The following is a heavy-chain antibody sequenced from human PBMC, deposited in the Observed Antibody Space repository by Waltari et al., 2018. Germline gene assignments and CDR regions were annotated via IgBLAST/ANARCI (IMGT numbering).Heavy chain of an antibody. CDR3: ARGVVVVAALYWYFDL. V-gene: IGHV4-39*07. CDR1: GGSISSSSYY. Sequence: QLQLQESGPGLVKPSETLSLTCTVSGGSISSSSYYWGWISQPPGKGLEWIGSIYYSGSTYYNPSLKSRVTISVDTSKNQFSLKLSSVTAADTAVYYCARGVVVVAALYWYFDLWGRGTLVTVSS. D-gene: IGHD2-15*01. J-gene: IGHJ2*01. CDR2: IYYSGST.